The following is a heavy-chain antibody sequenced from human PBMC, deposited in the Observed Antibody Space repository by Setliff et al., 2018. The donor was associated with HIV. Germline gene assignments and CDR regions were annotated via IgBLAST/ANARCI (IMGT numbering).Heavy chain of an antibody. CDR3: ARAYPWGYVDYYYMDV. D-gene: IGHD3-16*01. V-gene: IGHV1-18*01. CDR1: GYTFTSYG. Sequence: ASVKVSCKASGYTFTSYGVTWVRQAPGQGLEWMGWISGYNGNTDYAQNLQGRVTMTTDTSTSTAYMELRSLRSDDTAVYYCARAYPWGYVDYYYMDVWGKGTTVTVSS. J-gene: IGHJ6*03. CDR2: ISGYNGNT.